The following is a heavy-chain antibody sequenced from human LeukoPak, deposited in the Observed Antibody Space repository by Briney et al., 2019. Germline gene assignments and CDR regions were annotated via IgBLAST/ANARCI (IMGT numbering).Heavy chain of an antibody. J-gene: IGHJ1*01. CDR3: TTDYGDSGYFQH. D-gene: IGHD4-17*01. Sequence: GGSLRLSCAASGLTFKNAWMSWVRQAPGKGLEWIGRIKRKADGGTIDYAAPVKARFTISRDDSKNTLYLQMNSLKTKDTAVYYCTTDYGDSGYFQHWGQGTLVTVSS. CDR1: GLTFKNAW. V-gene: IGHV3-15*01. CDR2: IKRKADGGTI.